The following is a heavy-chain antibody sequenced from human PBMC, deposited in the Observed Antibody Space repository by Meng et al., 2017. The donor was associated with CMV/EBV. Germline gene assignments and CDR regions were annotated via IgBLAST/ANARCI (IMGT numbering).Heavy chain of an antibody. CDR2: IYYSGST. D-gene: IGHD2-2*01. Sequence: SETLSLTCTVSGASISSSSYYWGWIRQPPGKGLEWIGSIYYSGSTYYNPSLKSRVTISVDTSKNQFSLKLSSVTAADTAVYYCARDDPVVPAATFFDYWGQGTLVTVSS. J-gene: IGHJ4*02. CDR3: ARDDPVVPAATFFDY. V-gene: IGHV4-39*07. CDR1: GASISSSSYY.